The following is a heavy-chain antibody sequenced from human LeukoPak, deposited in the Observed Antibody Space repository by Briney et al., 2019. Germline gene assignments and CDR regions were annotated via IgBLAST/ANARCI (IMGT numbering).Heavy chain of an antibody. V-gene: IGHV1-69*06. CDR2: IIPIFGTA. CDR1: GGTFSSYA. J-gene: IGHJ5*02. D-gene: IGHD5-18*01. Sequence: ASVKVSCKASGGTFSSYAISWVRQAPGQGLEWMGGIIPIFGTANYAQKFQGRVTITADKSTSTAYMELSSLRSEDTAVYYCAVSLGIQLWLLRWFDPWGQGTLVTVSS. CDR3: AVSLGIQLWLLRWFDP.